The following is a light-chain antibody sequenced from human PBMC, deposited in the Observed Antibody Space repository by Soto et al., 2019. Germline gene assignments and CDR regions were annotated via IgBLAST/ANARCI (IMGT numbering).Light chain of an antibody. CDR3: QQYNRYFLA. CDR1: QSVNRW. V-gene: IGKV1-5*01. J-gene: IGKJ4*01. CDR2: DVS. Sequence: DIQVTESPSTLSASVGERVTITCRANQSVNRWLAWYQQKPGKAPNLLIYDVSNLESGVPSRFSGSGSGTEFTLTISSLQSDDFATYYCQQYNRYFLALGGGTKVDIK.